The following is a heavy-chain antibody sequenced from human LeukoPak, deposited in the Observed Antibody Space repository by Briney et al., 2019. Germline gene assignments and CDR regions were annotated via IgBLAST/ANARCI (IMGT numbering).Heavy chain of an antibody. J-gene: IGHJ4*02. CDR3: AKDSAAAGNYFAY. V-gene: IGHV3-43*01. D-gene: IGHD6-13*01. Sequence: GGSLRLSCAASGFTFGDYSMHWVRQAPGKGLEWVSLVSWHGSTTYYADSVKGRFTISRDNSKNSLYLQMKRLRIEDTALYYCAKDSAAAGNYFAYCGQGTLVTVSS. CDR2: VSWHGSTT. CDR1: GFTFGDYS.